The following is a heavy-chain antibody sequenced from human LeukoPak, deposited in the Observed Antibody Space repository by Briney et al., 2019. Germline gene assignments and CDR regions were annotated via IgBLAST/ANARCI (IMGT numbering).Heavy chain of an antibody. CDR3: GGALRGAFDI. V-gene: IGHV4-34*01. CDR1: GGSFSGYY. Sequence: SETLSLTCAVYGGSFSGYYWSWIRQPPGKGLEWIGEINHSGSTNYNPSLKSRVTISVDTSKNQFSLKLSSVTAADTAVYYCGGALRGAFDIWGQGTMVTVSS. CDR2: INHSGST. D-gene: IGHD2-15*01. J-gene: IGHJ3*02.